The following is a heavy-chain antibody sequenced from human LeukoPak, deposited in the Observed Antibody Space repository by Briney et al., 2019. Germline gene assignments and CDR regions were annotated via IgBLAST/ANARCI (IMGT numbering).Heavy chain of an antibody. CDR1: GFTFSSYA. V-gene: IGHV3-64D*06. J-gene: IGHJ4*02. Sequence: GGSLRLSCSASGFTFSSYAIHWVRQAPGKGLECVSTISTNGGSTYYADSVRGRFTISRDNSKYTLYLRMTSLRAEDTAVYYCVKSFSAGGSGSYYNFDYWGQGTLVTVSS. CDR2: ISTNGGST. D-gene: IGHD3-10*01. CDR3: VKSFSAGGSGSYYNFDY.